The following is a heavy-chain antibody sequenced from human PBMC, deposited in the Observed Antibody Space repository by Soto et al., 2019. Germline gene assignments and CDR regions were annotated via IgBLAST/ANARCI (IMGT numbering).Heavy chain of an antibody. Sequence: QVQLQESGPGLVKPSQTLSLTCNVSGESISSGGYYWSWIRHHPGKGLEWIGYIYDSESAYYNPSLKSRVTISMDTSKNHFAMRLSSVTAADTAVYYCARASSSSSAAYYWGQGTLVTVSS. D-gene: IGHD6-6*01. CDR2: IYDSESA. J-gene: IGHJ4*02. CDR1: GESISSGGYY. V-gene: IGHV4-31*03. CDR3: ARASSSSSAAYY.